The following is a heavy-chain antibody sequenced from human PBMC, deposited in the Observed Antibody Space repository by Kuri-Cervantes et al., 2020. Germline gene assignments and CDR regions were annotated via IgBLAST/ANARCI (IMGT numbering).Heavy chain of an antibody. V-gene: IGHV4-34*01. Sequence: GSLRLSCAVYGGSFSGYYWSWIHQPPGKGLEWIGEINHSGSTNYNPSLKSRVTISADTSKNQFSLQLSSVTAADTAVYYCARGPGAPSGIAARPKYFNCWGQGTLVTVSS. J-gene: IGHJ4*02. CDR3: ARGPGAPSGIAARPKYFNC. CDR2: INHSGST. CDR1: GGSFSGYY. D-gene: IGHD6-6*01.